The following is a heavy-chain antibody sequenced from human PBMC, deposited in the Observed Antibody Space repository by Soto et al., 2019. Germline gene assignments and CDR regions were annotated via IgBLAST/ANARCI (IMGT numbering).Heavy chain of an antibody. D-gene: IGHD3-10*01. Sequence: QVQLVQSGAEVKKPGSSVKVSCKASGGTFSSYTISWVRQAPGQGLEWMGRIIPILGIANYAQKFQGRVTITEDKPTSTAYMELSSLRSEDTAVYYCARKRSYGSGGMDVWGQGTTVTVSS. CDR2: IIPILGIA. V-gene: IGHV1-69*02. CDR1: GGTFSSYT. CDR3: ARKRSYGSGGMDV. J-gene: IGHJ6*02.